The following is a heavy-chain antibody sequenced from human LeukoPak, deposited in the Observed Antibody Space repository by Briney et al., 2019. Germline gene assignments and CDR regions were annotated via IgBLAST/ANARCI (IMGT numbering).Heavy chain of an antibody. Sequence: ASVKVSCKASGGTFSSYAISWVRQAPGQGLEWMGGIIPIFGTANYAQKFQGRVTITTDESTSTAYMELSGLRSEDTAVYYCARVGIVGATADYWGQGTLVTVSS. CDR3: ARVGIVGATADY. V-gene: IGHV1-69*05. CDR2: IIPIFGTA. D-gene: IGHD1-26*01. CDR1: GGTFSSYA. J-gene: IGHJ4*02.